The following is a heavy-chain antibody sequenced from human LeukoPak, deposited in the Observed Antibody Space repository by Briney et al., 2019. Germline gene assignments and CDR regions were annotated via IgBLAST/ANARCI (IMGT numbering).Heavy chain of an antibody. CDR1: GFAFSVYA. J-gene: IGHJ4*02. V-gene: IGHV3-15*01. CDR2: IKSKADGGTT. Sequence: GGSLRLSCAASGFAFSVYAMSWLRQPPGKGLEWVGRIKSKADGGTTDYPAPVKGRFTISRDDSKNTLYLQMNSLKTEDTAVYYCTTDRRYYYDGSGYYYFDYWGQGTLVTVSS. CDR3: TTDRRYYYDGSGYYYFDY. D-gene: IGHD3-22*01.